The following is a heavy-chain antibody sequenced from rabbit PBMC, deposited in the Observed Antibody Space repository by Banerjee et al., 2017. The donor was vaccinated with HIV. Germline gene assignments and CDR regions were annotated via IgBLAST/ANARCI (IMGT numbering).Heavy chain of an antibody. V-gene: IGHV1S45*01. D-gene: IGHD7-1*01. CDR1: GFSLSSGYD. Sequence: QEQLEESGGDLVKPGASLTLTCTASGFSLSSGYDMCWVRQAPGKGLEWIACINTGSGGAYYASWAKGRFTISKTSSTTVMLQMTSLTAADTATYFCARTDIYWYAGMDVWGQGTLVTVS. CDR3: ARTDIYWYAGMDV. J-gene: IGHJ6*01. CDR2: INTGSGGA.